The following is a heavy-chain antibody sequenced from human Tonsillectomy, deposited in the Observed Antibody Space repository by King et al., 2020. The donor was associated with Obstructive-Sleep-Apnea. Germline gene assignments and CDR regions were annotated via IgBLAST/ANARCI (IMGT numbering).Heavy chain of an antibody. CDR3: ARGGRGYSYGFLDTKSGDFDY. V-gene: IGHV3-48*04. CDR1: GFTFSSDI. CDR2: ISSSISTI. Sequence: VQLVESGGGLVQPGGSLRPSCAASGFTFSSDIMNWVRHAPGKVRVWVCYISSSISTIYSADSVKGGFTISSDNPKNSLFLQINSLRAEDTAVYYCARGGRGYSYGFLDTKSGDFDYWGQGTLVTVSS. D-gene: IGHD5-18*01. J-gene: IGHJ4*02.